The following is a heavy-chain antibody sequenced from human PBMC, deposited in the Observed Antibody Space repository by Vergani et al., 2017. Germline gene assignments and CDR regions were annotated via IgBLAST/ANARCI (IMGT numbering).Heavy chain of an antibody. V-gene: IGHV1-46*03. CDR3: ARGDYGILTGYRY. CDR2: INPSGGHT. CDR1: GYTFSNYY. D-gene: IGHD3-9*01. Sequence: QVQVVQSGAEMKKSGASVKVSCKTSGYTFSNYYMHWVRQAPGQGLEWMGIINPSGGHTNYAQKFQGRVTMTRDTSTSTVYMELSSLRSEDTVIYYCARGDYGILTGYRYWGQGTLVTVSA. J-gene: IGHJ4*02.